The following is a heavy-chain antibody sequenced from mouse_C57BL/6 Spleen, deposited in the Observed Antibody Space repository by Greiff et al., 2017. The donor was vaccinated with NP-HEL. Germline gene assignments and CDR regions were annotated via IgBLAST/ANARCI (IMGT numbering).Heavy chain of an antibody. CDR3: ARDTTVVAYYFDY. D-gene: IGHD1-1*01. CDR1: GYSFTSYY. Sequence: QVQLQQSGPELVKPGASVKISCKASGYSFTSYYIHWVKQRPGQGLEWIGWIYPGSGNTKYNEKFKGKATLTADTSSSTAYMQLSSLTSEDSAVYYCARDTTVVAYYFDYWGQGTTLTVSS. V-gene: IGHV1-66*01. CDR2: IYPGSGNT. J-gene: IGHJ2*01.